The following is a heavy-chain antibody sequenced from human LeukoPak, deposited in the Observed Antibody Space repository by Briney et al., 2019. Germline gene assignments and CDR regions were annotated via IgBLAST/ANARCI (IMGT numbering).Heavy chain of an antibody. V-gene: IGHV4-38-2*02. CDR1: GYSISSGYY. J-gene: IGHJ4*02. CDR3: ARIRGYSYGNTFDY. CDR2: IYHSGST. Sequence: SETLSLTCTVSGYSISSGYYWGWIRQPPGKGLEWIGSIYHSGSTYYNPSLKSRVTISVDTSKNQFSLKLSSVTAADTAVYYCARIRGYSYGNTFDYWGQGTLVTVSS. D-gene: IGHD5-18*01.